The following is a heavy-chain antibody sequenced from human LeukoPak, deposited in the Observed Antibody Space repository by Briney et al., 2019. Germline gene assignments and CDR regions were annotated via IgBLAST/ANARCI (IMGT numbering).Heavy chain of an antibody. V-gene: IGHV4-59*08. Sequence: PSETLSLTCTVSGGSISSYYWSWIRQPPGKGLEWIGYIYYSGSTNYNPSLKSRVTISVDTSKNQFSLKLSSVTAADTAVYYCARQSYSNPNWFDPWGQGTLVTVSS. CDR1: GGSISSYY. D-gene: IGHD4-11*01. J-gene: IGHJ5*02. CDR2: IYYSGST. CDR3: ARQSYSNPNWFDP.